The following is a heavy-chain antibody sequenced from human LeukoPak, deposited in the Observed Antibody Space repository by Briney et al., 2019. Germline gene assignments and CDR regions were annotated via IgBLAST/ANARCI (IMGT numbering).Heavy chain of an antibody. CDR1: GGSISSSGYY. Sequence: PSETLSLTCTVSGGSISSSGYYWGWIRQPPGKGLEWIGSIYYSGSTYYNPSLKSRVTISVDTSKNQFSLKLSSVTAADTAVYYCARTPCSSTSCHNFDYWGQGTLVTVSS. D-gene: IGHD2-2*02. V-gene: IGHV4-39*01. J-gene: IGHJ4*02. CDR2: IYYSGST. CDR3: ARTPCSSTSCHNFDY.